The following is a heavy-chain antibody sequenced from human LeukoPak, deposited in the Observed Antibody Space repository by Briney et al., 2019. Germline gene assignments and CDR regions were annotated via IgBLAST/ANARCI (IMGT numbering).Heavy chain of an antibody. D-gene: IGHD3-9*01. Sequence: EASVKVSCKASGYTFTSYAMHWVRQAPGQRLEWMGWINAGNGNTEYSQKFQGRVTITRDTSASTASMELSSLRSEDTAVYYCARVDYDISYWGQGTLVTVSS. CDR1: GYTFTSYA. CDR2: INAGNGNT. CDR3: ARVDYDISY. V-gene: IGHV1-3*01. J-gene: IGHJ4*02.